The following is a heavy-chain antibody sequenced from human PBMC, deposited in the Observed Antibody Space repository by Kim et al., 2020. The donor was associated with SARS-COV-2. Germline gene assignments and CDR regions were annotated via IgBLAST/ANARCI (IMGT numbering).Heavy chain of an antibody. CDR1: GGSISSYY. J-gene: IGHJ4*02. CDR2: IYYSGST. V-gene: IGHV4-59*01. D-gene: IGHD2-8*01. Sequence: SETLSLTCTVSGGSISSYYWSWIRQPPGKGLEWIGYIYYSGSTNYNPSLKSRVTISVDTSKNQFSLKLSSVTAADTAVYYCARVKGNGDYDYWGQGTLVTVSS. CDR3: ARVKGNGDYDY.